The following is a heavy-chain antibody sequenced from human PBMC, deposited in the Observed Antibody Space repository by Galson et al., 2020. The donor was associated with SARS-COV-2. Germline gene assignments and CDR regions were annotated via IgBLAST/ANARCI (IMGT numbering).Heavy chain of an antibody. CDR3: ARGFDL. V-gene: IGHV4-59*13. Sequence: SEPLSLTPLVSGGPFSSYYWSWIRPPPAKGLEWIGYIYYSGGTNYNPALKSRVTISVDTSKNQFSLKLSSVTAADTAMYYCARGFDLWGRGTLVTVSS. CDR2: IYYSGGT. CDR1: GGPFSSYY. J-gene: IGHJ2*01.